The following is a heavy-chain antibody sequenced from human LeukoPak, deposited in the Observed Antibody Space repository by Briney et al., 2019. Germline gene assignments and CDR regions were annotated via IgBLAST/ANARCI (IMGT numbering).Heavy chain of an antibody. CDR1: GFTFSSYA. CDR3: ARSRGYDHYDYYMDV. Sequence: GGSLRLSCAASGFTFSSYAMHWVRQAPGKGLEWVAVISYDGSNKYYADSVKGRFTISRDNAKNSLYLQMNSLRAEDTAVYYCARSRGYDHYDYYMDVWGKGTTVTVSS. V-gene: IGHV3-30*04. J-gene: IGHJ6*03. CDR2: ISYDGSNK. D-gene: IGHD5-12*01.